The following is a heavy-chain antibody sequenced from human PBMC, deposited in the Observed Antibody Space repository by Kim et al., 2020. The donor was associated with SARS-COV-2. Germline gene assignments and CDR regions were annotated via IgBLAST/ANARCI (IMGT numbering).Heavy chain of an antibody. V-gene: IGHV1-69*13. J-gene: IGHJ4*02. CDR1: GGTFSSYA. Sequence: SVKVSCKASGGTFSSYAISWVRQAPGQGLEWMGGIIPIFGTANYAQKFQGRVTITADESTSTAYMELSSLRSEHTAVYYCARLITMVRGVIDFDYWGQGTLVTVSS. CDR2: IIPIFGTA. D-gene: IGHD3-10*01. CDR3: ARLITMVRGVIDFDY.